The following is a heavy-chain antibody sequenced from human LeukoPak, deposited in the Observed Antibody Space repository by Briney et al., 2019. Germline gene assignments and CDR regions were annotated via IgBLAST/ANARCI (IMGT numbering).Heavy chain of an antibody. V-gene: IGHV4-39*01. CDR3: ASDSSGYFDY. CDR1: VGSISSSSYY. J-gene: IGHJ4*02. CDR2: IYYSGST. Sequence: SETLSLTCTVSVGSISSSSYYWGWIRQPPGKGLEWIGCIYYSGSTYYHPYPKSRVTISVDTSKNQFSLKLSSVTAADTAVYYWASDSSGYFDYWGQGTLVTVSS. D-gene: IGHD3-22*01.